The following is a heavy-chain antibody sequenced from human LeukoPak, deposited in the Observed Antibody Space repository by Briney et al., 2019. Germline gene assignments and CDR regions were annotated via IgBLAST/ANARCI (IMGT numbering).Heavy chain of an antibody. V-gene: IGHV3-33*08. CDR3: ARGQYRLVWFGDEISDGFDI. CDR1: GFTFSSYG. D-gene: IGHD3-10*01. J-gene: IGHJ3*02. Sequence: GRSLRLSCAASGFTFSSYGMHWVRQAPGKGLEWVAFIRYDGSNKYYADSVKGRFTISRDKSQNTLYLEMNSLGVEDTAVYYCARGQYRLVWFGDEISDGFDIWGQGTMVTVSS. CDR2: IRYDGSNK.